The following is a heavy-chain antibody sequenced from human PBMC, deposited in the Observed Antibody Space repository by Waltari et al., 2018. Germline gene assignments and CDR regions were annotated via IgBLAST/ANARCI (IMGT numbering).Heavy chain of an antibody. CDR1: GFSLENNW. Sequence: EVRLEESGGGWVQPGGYLRLSGEASGFSLENNWLSWFRQTPGNGLEWVANIKQDGSKKYYVKSVEGRFTISRDNTENSLYLQMGGLRVEDSALYYCARDVNGGDLDRWGHGTLVTVSS. CDR3: ARDVNGGDLDR. V-gene: IGHV3-7*03. D-gene: IGHD2-8*01. CDR2: IKQDGSKK. J-gene: IGHJ5*02.